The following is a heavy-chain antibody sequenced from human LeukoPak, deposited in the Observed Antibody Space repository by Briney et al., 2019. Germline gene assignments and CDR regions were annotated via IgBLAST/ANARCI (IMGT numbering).Heavy chain of an antibody. CDR3: ARGGPPPGGYSTRGYYFDY. Sequence: GASVKVSCKASGYTFTSYYMHWVRQAPGQGLEWMGIINPSGGSTNYAQKFQGRVTITADESTSTAYMELSSLRSEDTAVYYCARGGPPPGGYSTRGYYFDYWGQGTLVTVSS. CDR2: INPSGGST. V-gene: IGHV1-46*01. J-gene: IGHJ4*02. CDR1: GYTFTSYY. D-gene: IGHD4-11*01.